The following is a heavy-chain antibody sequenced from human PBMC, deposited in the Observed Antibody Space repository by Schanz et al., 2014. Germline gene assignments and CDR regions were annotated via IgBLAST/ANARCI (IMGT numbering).Heavy chain of an antibody. J-gene: IGHJ6*02. CDR2: IYYSGST. CDR1: GGSISNYY. Sequence: QVQLQESGPGLVKPSETLSLTCTVSGGSISNYYWSWIRQPPGKGLEWIGYIYYSGSTNYNPSLKGRVTISVDTSKNQFSLKLSSVTAADTAVYYCARAEINSGYARYYYGMDVWGQGTTVTVSS. V-gene: IGHV4-59*01. D-gene: IGHD5-12*01. CDR3: ARAEINSGYARYYYGMDV.